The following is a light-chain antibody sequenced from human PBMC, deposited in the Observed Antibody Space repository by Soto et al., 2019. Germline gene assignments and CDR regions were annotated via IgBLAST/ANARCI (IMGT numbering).Light chain of an antibody. CDR2: RDS. Sequence: SYELTQPLSVSVALGQTARITCGGNNIGSKNVHWYQQKPGQAHVLVIYRDSYRPSGIPERFSGSNSGNTATLTISRAQDGDAADYYCQLWDTSTVVFGGGTKLTVL. CDR1: NIGSKN. V-gene: IGLV3-9*01. CDR3: QLWDTSTVV. J-gene: IGLJ2*01.